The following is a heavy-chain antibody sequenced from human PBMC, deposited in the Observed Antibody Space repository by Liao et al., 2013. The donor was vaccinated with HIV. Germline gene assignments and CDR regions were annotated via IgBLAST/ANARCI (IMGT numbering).Heavy chain of an antibody. D-gene: IGHD6-6*01. CDR1: GDSISGYY. CDR2: MSAIGST. V-gene: IGHV4-4*07. J-gene: IGHJ6*03. CDR3: ARGTSIAARPNNYYYYMDV. Sequence: QVHLQESGPGLVKPSETLSLTCTVSGDSISGYYWNWIRRPAGKGLEWVGRMSAIGSTNYNPSLKGRVTMSIDTSNNQLSLRLNSVTAADTAVYYCARGTSIAARPNNYYYYMDVWARDDGHRLL.